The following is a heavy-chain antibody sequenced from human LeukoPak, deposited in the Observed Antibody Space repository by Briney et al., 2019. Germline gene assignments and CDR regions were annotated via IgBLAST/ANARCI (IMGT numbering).Heavy chain of an antibody. CDR1: GFTFDDYG. Sequence: PGGALRLSCAASGFTFDDYGMSWVRQAPGKGLEWVSGINWNGGSTGYGDSVKGRFTISRDNAKNSLYLQMNSLRAEDTAVYYCARWGRPYYYDSSGYWSDYWGQGTLVTVSS. CDR3: ARWGRPYYYDSSGYWSDY. J-gene: IGHJ4*02. V-gene: IGHV3-20*04. CDR2: INWNGGST. D-gene: IGHD3-22*01.